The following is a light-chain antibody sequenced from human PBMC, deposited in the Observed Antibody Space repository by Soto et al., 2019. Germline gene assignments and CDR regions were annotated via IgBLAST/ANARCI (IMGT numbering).Light chain of an antibody. J-gene: IGLJ1*01. Sequence: QSVLTQPVSVSGSPGQSITISCTGTSSDICGYNYVSWYQHHPGKAPKLIIYDVSNRPSGVSIRFSGSKSDNTASLTISGLQPEDEADYHCSSYTTSNTRQIVFGTGTKATVL. CDR3: SSYTTSNTRQIV. V-gene: IGLV2-14*03. CDR1: SSDICGYNY. CDR2: DVS.